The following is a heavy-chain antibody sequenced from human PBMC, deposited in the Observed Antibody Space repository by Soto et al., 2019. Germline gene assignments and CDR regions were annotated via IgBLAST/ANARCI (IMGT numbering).Heavy chain of an antibody. J-gene: IGHJ4*02. D-gene: IGHD2-15*01. CDR1: GFTFGSYA. Sequence: GGSLRLSCAASGFTFGSYAMSWVRQAPGKGLEWVSGIGGSGGSTYYADSVKGRFTISRDNSKNTQYLQMNSLRAEDTAVYYCAKDLCSGGSCYSYYFDYWGQGTLVTVSS. CDR3: AKDLCSGGSCYSYYFDY. CDR2: IGGSGGST. V-gene: IGHV3-23*01.